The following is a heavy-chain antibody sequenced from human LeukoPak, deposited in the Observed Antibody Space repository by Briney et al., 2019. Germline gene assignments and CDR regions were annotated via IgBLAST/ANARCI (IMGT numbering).Heavy chain of an antibody. CDR1: GFTFSSYA. V-gene: IGHV3-23*01. CDR3: AKTRHSSSWYVPPDY. CDR2: ISGSGANT. J-gene: IGHJ4*02. D-gene: IGHD6-13*01. Sequence: PGGSLRLSCAASGFTFSSYAMSWVRQAPGKGLEWVSGISGSGANTYYADSVKGRFTISRDNSKNTLYLQMNILRAEDTAVYYCAKTRHSSSWYVPPDYWGQRTLVTVSS.